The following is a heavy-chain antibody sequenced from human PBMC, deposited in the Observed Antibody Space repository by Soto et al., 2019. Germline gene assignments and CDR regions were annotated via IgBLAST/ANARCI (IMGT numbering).Heavy chain of an antibody. V-gene: IGHV3-23*01. CDR2: LSGSGGST. CDR3: AKDQYTVVTPIDY. CDR1: GVTFSSSA. D-gene: IGHD2-21*02. Sequence: EVQLLESGGGLVQPGGSLRLSCAASGVTFSSSAMIWVRQAPGKGLEWVSALSGSGGSTYYADSVKGRFTISRDNSKNTLYLQMNSLSAKDTAVYYCAKDQYTVVTPIDYWGQGTLVTVSS. J-gene: IGHJ4*02.